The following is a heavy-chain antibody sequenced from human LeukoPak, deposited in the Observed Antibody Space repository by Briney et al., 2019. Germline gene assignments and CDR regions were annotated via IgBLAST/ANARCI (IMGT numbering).Heavy chain of an antibody. D-gene: IGHD3-3*01. V-gene: IGHV4-34*01. CDR3: ASGPRRAVGTLWN. CDR1: GGSFSGSY. J-gene: IGHJ4*02. Sequence: PSETLSLTCAVYGGSFSGSYWSWIRQPPGKGLEWIGEINHSGSTNYNPSPKSRVTISVDTSKNQFSMKLSSVTAADTAVYYCASGPRRAVGTLWNWGQGTLVTVSS. CDR2: INHSGST.